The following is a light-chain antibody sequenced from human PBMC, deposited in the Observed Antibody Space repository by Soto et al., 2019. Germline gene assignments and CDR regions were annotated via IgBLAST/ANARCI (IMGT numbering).Light chain of an antibody. CDR3: CSYVGATTYV. CDR1: SSTVGGFNV. V-gene: IGLV2-23*01. J-gene: IGLJ1*01. CDR2: EGI. Sequence: QSALTQPASVSGSPGQSITISCTGTSSTVGGFNVDSWYQQHPGKAPKVIIYEGIKRPSGVSNRFSGSNSGSTASLTISGLQAEDEADYYCCSYVGATTYVFGTGTRSPS.